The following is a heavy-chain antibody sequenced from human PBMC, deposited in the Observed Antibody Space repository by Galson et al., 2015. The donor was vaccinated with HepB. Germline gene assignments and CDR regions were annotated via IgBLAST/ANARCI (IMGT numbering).Heavy chain of an antibody. J-gene: IGHJ4*02. CDR1: GFTFSSYA. D-gene: IGHD2-15*01. Sequence: SLRLSCAASGFTFSSYAMHWVRQAPGKGLEWVAVISYDGSNKYYADSVKGRFTISRDNSKNTLYLQMNSLRAEDTAVYYCARAGCSGGSCYSRYWGQGTLVTVSS. V-gene: IGHV3-30*04. CDR2: ISYDGSNK. CDR3: ARAGCSGGSCYSRY.